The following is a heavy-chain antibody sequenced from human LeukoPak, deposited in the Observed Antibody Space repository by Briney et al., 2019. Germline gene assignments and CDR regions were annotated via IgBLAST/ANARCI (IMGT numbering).Heavy chain of an antibody. D-gene: IGHD2/OR15-2a*01. J-gene: IGHJ4*02. CDR2: MYYSGST. V-gene: IGHV4-59*01. Sequence: SETLSLTCTVSGASISSYYWSWIRQPPGKGLEWLGYMYYSGSTNYNPSLKSRVTISVDTSKNQCSLKLNSVTAADTAVYFCARELKVGNTGYYFDYWGQGTLVTVSS. CDR1: GASISSYY. CDR3: ARELKVGNTGYYFDY.